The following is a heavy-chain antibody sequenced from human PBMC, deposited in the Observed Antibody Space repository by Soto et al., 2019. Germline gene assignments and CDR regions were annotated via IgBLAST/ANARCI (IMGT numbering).Heavy chain of an antibody. V-gene: IGHV3-48*02. CDR1: GFTFSSYS. J-gene: IGHJ4*02. CDR3: AGASYDSSSIDY. CDR2: ISSSSSTI. D-gene: IGHD3-22*01. Sequence: GGSLRLSCAASGFTFSSYSMNWVRQAPGKGLEWVSYISSSSSTIYYADSVKGRFTISRDNAKNSLYLQMNSLRDEDTAVYYCAGASYDSSSIDYWGQGTLVTVPQ.